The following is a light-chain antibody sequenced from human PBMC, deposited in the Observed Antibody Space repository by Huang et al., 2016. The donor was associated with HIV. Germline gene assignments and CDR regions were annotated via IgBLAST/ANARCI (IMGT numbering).Light chain of an antibody. CDR1: QSVSSY. V-gene: IGKV3-11*01. CDR2: DAS. Sequence: EIVLTQSPATLSVSPGERATLSCRASQSVSSYLAWYQQKPGQAPRLLIYDASNRATGISARFSGSGSGTDFTLTISSLEPEDFAVYYCQHRSNWPITFGQGTRLEIK. CDR3: QHRSNWPIT. J-gene: IGKJ5*01.